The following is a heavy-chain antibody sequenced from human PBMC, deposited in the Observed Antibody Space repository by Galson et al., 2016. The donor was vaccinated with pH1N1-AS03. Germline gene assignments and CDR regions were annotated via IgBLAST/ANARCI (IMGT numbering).Heavy chain of an antibody. Sequence: SVKVSCKASGGTFSNYVISWVRQAPGQGLEWMGGINPAFGTTKYAQKFQGRVTITADESTRTAYMELNSLRSADTAVYYCARGRSVAMTGFYYFDSRGPGTPVTVSS. CDR1: GGTFSNYV. V-gene: IGHV1-69*13. D-gene: IGHD3-9*01. J-gene: IGHJ4*02. CDR2: INPAFGTT. CDR3: ARGRSVAMTGFYYFDS.